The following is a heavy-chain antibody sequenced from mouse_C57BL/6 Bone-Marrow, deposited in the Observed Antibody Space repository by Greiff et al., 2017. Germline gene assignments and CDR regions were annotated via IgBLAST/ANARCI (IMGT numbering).Heavy chain of an antibody. CDR2: IDPSDRYT. D-gene: IGHD1-1*01. Sequence: QVQLQQPGAELVRPGTSVKLSCKASGYTFTSYWMHWVKQRPGPGLAWIGVIDPSDRYTNYNQKFKGKATLTVDTSSSTAYMQLSSLTSEDSAVYYGERWGYYGSSYGFADWGEGTLVNVSA. CDR3: ERWGYYGSSYGFAD. V-gene: IGHV1-59*01. J-gene: IGHJ3*01. CDR1: GYTFTSYW.